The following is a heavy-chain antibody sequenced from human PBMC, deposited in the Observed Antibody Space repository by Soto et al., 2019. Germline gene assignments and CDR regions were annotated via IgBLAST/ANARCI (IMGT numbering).Heavy chain of an antibody. V-gene: IGHV3-7*01. Sequence: EEQLVESGGGLVQPGGSLRLSCAASGFTFGVSWMNWVRQVPGRGLEWVAYISADGRETNHVDSVKGRFTISRDNAKNSAYLQMNSLRAEDTAVYYCARKPRLLELWGQGTLVTVSS. J-gene: IGHJ4*02. CDR3: ARKPRLLEL. D-gene: IGHD6-6*01. CDR1: GFTFGVSW. CDR2: ISADGRET.